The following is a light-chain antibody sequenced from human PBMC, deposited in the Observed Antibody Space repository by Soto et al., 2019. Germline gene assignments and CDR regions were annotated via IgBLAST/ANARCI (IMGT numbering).Light chain of an antibody. V-gene: IGLV2-11*01. CDR3: CSYAGTSTFV. CDR2: DVD. J-gene: IGLJ1*01. Sequence: QSVLTQPRSVSGSPGQSVTISCTGSGRDVGSYNYVSWYQQHPGKAPKLILFDVDKRPSGVPDRISGSKSANTASLTISGLQAEDEADYYCCSYAGTSTFVFGTGTRSPS. CDR1: GRDVGSYNY.